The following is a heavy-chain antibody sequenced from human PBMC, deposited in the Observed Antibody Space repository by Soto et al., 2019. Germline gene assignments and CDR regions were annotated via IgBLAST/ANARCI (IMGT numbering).Heavy chain of an antibody. J-gene: IGHJ4*02. CDR2: ITGSSSNL. Sequence: EVQLLESGGGLEQPGGSLRLSCAASGFTFSDYAMSGVRQAPGKGLAWVTTITGSSSNLYYTDSVKGRFAIFSVNYRNILSRQMNSVSVDDTAVYYCAKGGAVYGVLPHDYWGQGTLVTVSS. D-gene: IGHD3-10*01. CDR3: AKGGAVYGVLPHDY. CDR1: GFTFSDYA. V-gene: IGHV3-23*01.